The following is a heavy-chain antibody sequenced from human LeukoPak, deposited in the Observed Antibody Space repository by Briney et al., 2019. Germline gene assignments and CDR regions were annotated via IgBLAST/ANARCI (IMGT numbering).Heavy chain of an antibody. V-gene: IGHV1-24*01. Sequence: GASVKVSCKVSGYTLTELSMHWVRQAPGKGREWMGGFDPEDGETIYAQKFQGRVTMTEDTSTDTAYMELSSLRSEDTAVYYCATDFQYYYGSGSYRKPVDYWGQGTLVTVSS. CDR1: GYTLTELS. CDR2: FDPEDGET. D-gene: IGHD3-10*01. CDR3: ATDFQYYYGSGSYRKPVDY. J-gene: IGHJ4*02.